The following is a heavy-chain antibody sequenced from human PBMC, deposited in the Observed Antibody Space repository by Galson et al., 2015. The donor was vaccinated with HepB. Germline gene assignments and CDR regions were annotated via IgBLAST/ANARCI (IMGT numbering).Heavy chain of an antibody. D-gene: IGHD7-27*01. Sequence: SLRLSCAASGFTFSSYDMSWVRQAPGKGLEWVSSISGSGSRTFYADSVKGRFTISRDNSKNTLFLQMNSLRAEDTAVYYCAKLGVDYWGLGTLVTVSS. CDR1: GFTFSSYD. J-gene: IGHJ4*02. V-gene: IGHV3-23*01. CDR2: ISGSGSRT. CDR3: AKLGVDY.